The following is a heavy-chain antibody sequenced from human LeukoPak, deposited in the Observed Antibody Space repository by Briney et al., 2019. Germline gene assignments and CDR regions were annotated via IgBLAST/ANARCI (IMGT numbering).Heavy chain of an antibody. J-gene: IGHJ6*02. Sequence: PGGSLRLSCAASGFTVSSNYMSWVRQAPGKGPEWVSVIYSGGSTYYADSVKGRFTISRDNSKNTLYLQMNSLRAEDTAVYYCARGTVADPWSYYGMDVWGQGTTVTVSS. D-gene: IGHD6-19*01. CDR2: IYSGGST. CDR1: GFTVSSNY. CDR3: ARGTVADPWSYYGMDV. V-gene: IGHV3-66*01.